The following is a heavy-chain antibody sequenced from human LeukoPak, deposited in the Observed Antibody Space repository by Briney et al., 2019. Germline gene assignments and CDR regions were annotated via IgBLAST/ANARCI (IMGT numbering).Heavy chain of an antibody. CDR3: ARSGSTYYDILNGYHRWAFDY. V-gene: IGHV4-34*01. CDR1: GGSFSGYY. Sequence: PSETLSLTCAVYGGSFSGYYWSWIRQPPGKGLEWIGEINHSGSTNYNPSLKSRVTISVDTSKNQFSLKLSSVTAADTAVYYCARSGSTYYDILNGYHRWAFDYWGQGTLVTVSS. CDR2: INHSGST. J-gene: IGHJ4*02. D-gene: IGHD3-9*01.